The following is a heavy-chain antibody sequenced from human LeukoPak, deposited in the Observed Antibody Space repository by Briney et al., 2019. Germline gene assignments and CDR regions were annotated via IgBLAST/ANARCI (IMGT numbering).Heavy chain of an antibody. CDR3: ARATWDPNYYYYMDV. J-gene: IGHJ6*03. Sequence: GGSLRLSCAASGFTFSSYAMHWVRQAPGKGLEWVAVISYDGSNKYYADSVKGRFTISRDNAKNSLFLQMNSLRAEDTAVYFCARATWDPNYYYYMDVWGKGTTVTISS. V-gene: IGHV3-30*04. CDR1: GFTFSSYA. CDR2: ISYDGSNK. D-gene: IGHD1-26*01.